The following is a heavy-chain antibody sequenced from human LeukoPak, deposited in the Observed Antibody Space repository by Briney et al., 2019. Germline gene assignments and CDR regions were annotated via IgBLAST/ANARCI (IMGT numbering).Heavy chain of an antibody. Sequence: PGGSLRLSCAASGFTFSSYAMSWVRQAPGKGLEWVSAISGSGGSTYYADSVKGRFTISRDNSKNTLYLQMNSLRAEDTAVYYCAREPYYYDSSGYNENDYWGQGTLVTVSS. CDR3: AREPYYYDSSGYNENDY. D-gene: IGHD3-22*01. CDR1: GFTFSSYA. J-gene: IGHJ4*02. V-gene: IGHV3-23*01. CDR2: ISGSGGST.